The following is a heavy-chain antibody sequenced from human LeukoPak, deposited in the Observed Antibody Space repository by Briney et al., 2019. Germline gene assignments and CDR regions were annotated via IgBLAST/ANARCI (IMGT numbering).Heavy chain of an antibody. V-gene: IGHV3-64*01. CDR1: GFTFSSYA. CDR2: ISSNGGST. CDR3: ARVTGPRDY. Sequence: SGGSLRLSCAASGFTFSSYAMHWVRQAPGKGLEYVSAISSNGGSTYYANSVKGRFTISRDNSKNTLYLQTGSLRAEDMAVYYCARVTGPRDYWGQGTLVTVSS. J-gene: IGHJ4*02.